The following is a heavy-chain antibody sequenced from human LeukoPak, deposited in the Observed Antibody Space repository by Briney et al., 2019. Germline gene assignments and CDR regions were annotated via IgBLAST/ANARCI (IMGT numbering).Heavy chain of an antibody. J-gene: IGHJ4*02. CDR1: RGSISSGAYY. CDR3: ARSSSSPRLDY. V-gene: IGHV4-31*03. Sequence: PSETLSLTCTVSRGSISSGAYYWSWIRQHPGKGLEWLGYIYHSGSTYYNPSLESRISISLDTSKNQFSLKLSSVTAAGTAVYYCARSSSSPRLDYWGQGTLVTVSS. D-gene: IGHD6-6*01. CDR2: IYHSGST.